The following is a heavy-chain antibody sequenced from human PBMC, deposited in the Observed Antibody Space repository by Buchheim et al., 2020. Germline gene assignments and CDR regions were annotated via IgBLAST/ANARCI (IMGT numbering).Heavy chain of an antibody. Sequence: EVQLLESGGGLVQPGGSLRLSCAASGFTFSSYAMSWVHQAPGKGLEWVSAISGSGGSTYYADSVKGRFTISRDNSKNTRYLQMNSLRAEDTAVYYCAKDLYYYDSSGYYNYYYYYGMDVWGQGTT. CDR3: AKDLYYYDSSGYYNYYYYYGMDV. D-gene: IGHD3-22*01. CDR2: ISGSGGST. V-gene: IGHV3-23*01. CDR1: GFTFSSYA. J-gene: IGHJ6*02.